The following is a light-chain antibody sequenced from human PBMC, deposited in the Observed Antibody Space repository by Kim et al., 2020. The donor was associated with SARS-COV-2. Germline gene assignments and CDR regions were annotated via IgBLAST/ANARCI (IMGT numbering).Light chain of an antibody. V-gene: IGLV4-69*01. CDR1: SGHSSYA. Sequence: SVKLTCTLSSGHSSYAIAWHQQQPEKGPRYLMKLNSDGSHSKGDGIPDRFSGSSSGAERYLTISSLQSEDEADYYCQTWGTGPSWVFGGGTQLTVL. CDR3: QTWGTGPSWV. J-gene: IGLJ3*02. CDR2: LNSDGSH.